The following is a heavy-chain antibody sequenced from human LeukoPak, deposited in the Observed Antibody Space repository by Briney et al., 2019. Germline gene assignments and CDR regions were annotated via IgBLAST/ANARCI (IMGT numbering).Heavy chain of an antibody. D-gene: IGHD2-2*01. CDR3: ARAVYCSSTSCPPRYYYYYYMDV. J-gene: IGHJ6*03. V-gene: IGHV4-59*01. Sequence: SETLSLTCTVSGGSISSYYWSWIRQPPGKGLEWIGYIYYSGSTNYNPSLKSRVTTSVDTSKNQFSLKLSSVTAADTAVYYCARAVYCSSTSCPPRYYYYYYMDVWGKGTTVTVSS. CDR1: GGSISSYY. CDR2: IYYSGST.